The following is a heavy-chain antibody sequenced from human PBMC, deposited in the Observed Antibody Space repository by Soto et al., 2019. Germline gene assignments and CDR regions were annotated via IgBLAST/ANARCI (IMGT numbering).Heavy chain of an antibody. J-gene: IGHJ4*02. Sequence: GASVKVSCKASGGTFSSYAISWVRQAPGQGLEWMGGIIPIFDTANYAQKFQGRVTITADDSTSIAYMELSALRSEDTAVYYCVRGPNRELDYWGQGTLVTVSS. CDR1: GGTFSSYA. CDR3: VRGPNRELDY. D-gene: IGHD1-1*01. CDR2: IIPIFDTA. V-gene: IGHV1-69*13.